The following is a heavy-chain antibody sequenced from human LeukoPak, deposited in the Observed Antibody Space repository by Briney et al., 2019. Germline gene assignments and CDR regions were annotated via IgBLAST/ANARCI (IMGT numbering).Heavy chain of an antibody. Sequence: SETLSLTCTVSGGSMSSYYWSWIRQPPGKGLEWIGYIFYSGSTNYNPSLKSRVTISVDTSKNQFSLKLSSVTAADTAVYYCAREKAEGSGSYYNGGFDYWGQGTLVTVSS. CDR2: IFYSGST. V-gene: IGHV4-59*01. CDR3: AREKAEGSGSYYNGGFDY. D-gene: IGHD3-10*01. J-gene: IGHJ4*02. CDR1: GGSMSSYY.